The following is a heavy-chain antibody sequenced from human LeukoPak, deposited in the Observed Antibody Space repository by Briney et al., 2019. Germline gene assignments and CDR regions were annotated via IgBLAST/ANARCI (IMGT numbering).Heavy chain of an antibody. J-gene: IGHJ4*02. CDR2: IYDSGSTI. V-gene: IGHV3-11*01. CDR1: GFTFSDYY. CDR3: ARWFTQTGPIFDY. D-gene: IGHD3-10*01. Sequence: PGGSLRLSCAASGFTFSDYYMSWIRQAPGKGLEWVSYIYDSGSTISYADSVKGRFTISRDNAKNSLYLLMNSLRAEDTAVYYCARWFTQTGPIFDYWGQGSLVTVSS.